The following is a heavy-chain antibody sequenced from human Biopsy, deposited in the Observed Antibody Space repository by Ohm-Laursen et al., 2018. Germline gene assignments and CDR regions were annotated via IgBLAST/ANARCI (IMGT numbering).Heavy chain of an antibody. J-gene: IGHJ4*02. D-gene: IGHD3-22*01. Sequence: SSVKVSCKASGYSFTKYYINWVRQAPGQGLEWMGGIIPMFGPASYAQKFQGRVTITADESTSTAYMELSSLRSEDTAVYYCARDFYDSSGARHQWGQGTLVTVSS. CDR2: IIPMFGPA. CDR3: ARDFYDSSGARHQ. V-gene: IGHV1-69*01. CDR1: GYSFTKYY.